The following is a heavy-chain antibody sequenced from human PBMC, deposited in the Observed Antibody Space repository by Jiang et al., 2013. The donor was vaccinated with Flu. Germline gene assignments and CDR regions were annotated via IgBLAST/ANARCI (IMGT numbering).Heavy chain of an antibody. D-gene: IGHD2-15*01. V-gene: IGHV3-30-3*01. CDR1: GFTFSSYA. Sequence: VQLLESGGGVVQPGRSLRLSCAASGFTFSSYAMHWVRQAPGKGLEWVAVISYDGSNEYYADSVKGRFTISRDNSKNTLYLQMNSLRADDTAVYYCARDLYCSGGSCYSSAFDIWGQGTMVTVSS. CDR3: ARDLYCSGGSCYSSAFDI. CDR2: ISYDGSNE. J-gene: IGHJ3*02.